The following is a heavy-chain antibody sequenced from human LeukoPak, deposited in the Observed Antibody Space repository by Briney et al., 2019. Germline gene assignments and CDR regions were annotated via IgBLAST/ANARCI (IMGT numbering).Heavy chain of an antibody. V-gene: IGHV3-30*18. J-gene: IGHJ4*02. Sequence: GGSLRLSCAASGFTFSSYGMHWVRQAPGKGLEWVAVISYEGSNKYYADSVKGRFTISRDNSKNTLYLQMNSLRAEDTAVYYCSKDSTEGYFDYWGQGTLVTVSS. CDR1: GFTFSSYG. CDR3: SKDSTEGYFDY. CDR2: ISYEGSNK.